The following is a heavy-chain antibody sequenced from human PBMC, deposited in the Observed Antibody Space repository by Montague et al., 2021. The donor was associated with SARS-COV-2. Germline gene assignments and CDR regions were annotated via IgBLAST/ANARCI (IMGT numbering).Heavy chain of an antibody. J-gene: IGHJ4*02. D-gene: IGHD3-22*01. V-gene: IGHV4-59*01. Sequence: SXTRSLTCTVSGGSISSYYWGWIRQPPGKGLEWIGYIYYSGSTNYNPSLKSRVTISVDTSKNQFSLKLTSVTAADTAVYYCARGRDGYYHRSALFDYWGQGTLVTVSS. CDR2: IYYSGST. CDR1: GGSISSYY. CDR3: ARGRDGYYHRSALFDY.